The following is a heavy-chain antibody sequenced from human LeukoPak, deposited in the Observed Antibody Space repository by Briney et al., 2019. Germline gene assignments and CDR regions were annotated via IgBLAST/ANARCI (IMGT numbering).Heavy chain of an antibody. V-gene: IGHV1-18*01. CDR2: ISAYNGNT. D-gene: IGHD4-17*01. J-gene: IGHJ4*02. CDR1: GYTFTSYG. CDR3: ARTPPSIDYGDSATFDY. Sequence: ASVKVSCKASGYTFTSYGISWVRQAPGQGLEWMGWISAYNGNTSYAQKLQGRVTMTTDTSTSTAYMELRSLRSDDTAVYYCARTPPSIDYGDSATFDYWGQGTLVTVSS.